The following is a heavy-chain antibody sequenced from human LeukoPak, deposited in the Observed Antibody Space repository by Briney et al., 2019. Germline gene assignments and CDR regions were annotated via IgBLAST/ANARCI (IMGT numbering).Heavy chain of an antibody. J-gene: IGHJ4*02. D-gene: IGHD5-18*01. CDR2: INIDGSST. V-gene: IGHV3-74*01. CDR1: GFTFSSSW. CDR3: ARGIQLDSY. Sequence: GGSLRLSCAASGFTFSSSWMHWVRQAPGKGLVWVSRINIDGSSTTYADSVKGRFTISRNNAKNTLYLQMNSLRAEDTALYYCARGIQLDSYWGQGTLVTVSS.